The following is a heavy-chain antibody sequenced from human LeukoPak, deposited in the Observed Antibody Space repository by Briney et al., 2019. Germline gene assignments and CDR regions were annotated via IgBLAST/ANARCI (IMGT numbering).Heavy chain of an antibody. Sequence: ASVKVSCKASGYTFTSYDINWVRQATGQGLEWMGWMNPNSGNTGYAQKFQGRVTMTRNTSISTAYTELSSLRSEDTAVYYCARGVGWMTSTLRFDPWGQGTLVTVSS. J-gene: IGHJ5*02. CDR1: GYTFTSYD. V-gene: IGHV1-8*01. CDR2: MNPNSGNT. CDR3: ARGVGWMTSTLRFDP. D-gene: IGHD1-26*01.